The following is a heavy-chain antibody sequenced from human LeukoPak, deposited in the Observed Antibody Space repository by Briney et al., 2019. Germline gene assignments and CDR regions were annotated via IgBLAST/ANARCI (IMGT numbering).Heavy chain of an antibody. CDR2: IYYSGST. Sequence: SETLSLTCTVSGGSISSSSYYWGWIRQPPGKGLEWIGSIYYSGSTYYNPSLKSRVTISVDTSKNQFSLKLSSVTAADTAVYYCARRFQRSSSWYFHYYYYGMDVWGQGTTVTVSS. D-gene: IGHD6-13*01. V-gene: IGHV4-39*01. CDR3: ARRFQRSSSWYFHYYYYGMDV. CDR1: GGSISSSSYY. J-gene: IGHJ6*02.